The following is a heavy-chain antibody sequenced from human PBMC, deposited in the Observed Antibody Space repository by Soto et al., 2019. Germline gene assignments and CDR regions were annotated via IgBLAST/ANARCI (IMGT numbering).Heavy chain of an antibody. CDR3: ARGSVATVDSSGFYAY. CDR2: INHSVGT. D-gene: IGHD3-22*01. Sequence: NPSETLSLTCAVYGGSFSAYYWSWIRQPPGKGLEWIGEINHSVGTSYNPSLKSRVTISVDTSKSQFSLKLTSVTAADRAVYYCARGSVATVDSSGFYAYWGQGTRVTVSS. V-gene: IGHV4-34*01. CDR1: GGSFSAYY. J-gene: IGHJ4*02.